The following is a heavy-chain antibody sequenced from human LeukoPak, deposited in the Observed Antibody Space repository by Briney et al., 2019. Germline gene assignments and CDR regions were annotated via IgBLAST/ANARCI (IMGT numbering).Heavy chain of an antibody. CDR1: GFTFSNCG. D-gene: IGHD3-22*01. J-gene: IGHJ4*02. CDR3: AKGDNYFDGSGIDY. V-gene: IGHV3-23*01. Sequence: GGSLRLSCAASGFTFSNCGMTWVRQAPGKGLEWVSGISGSGGSPYYADSVKGRFTISRDNSKSTLFLQMNSLRVEDTAVYYCAKGDNYFDGSGIDYWGQGTLVTVSS. CDR2: ISGSGGSP.